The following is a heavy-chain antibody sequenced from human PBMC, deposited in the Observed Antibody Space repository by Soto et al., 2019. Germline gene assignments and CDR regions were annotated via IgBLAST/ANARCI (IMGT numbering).Heavy chain of an antibody. Sequence: PGGSLRLSCAASGFTFSSYAMHWVRQAPGKGLEWVAVISYDGSNKYYADSVKGRFTISRDNSKNTLYLQMNSLRAEDTAVYYCARETAYCSSTSCPGGVAFDIWGQGTMVTVSS. V-gene: IGHV3-30-3*01. D-gene: IGHD2-2*01. CDR2: ISYDGSNK. CDR1: GFTFSSYA. CDR3: ARETAYCSSTSCPGGVAFDI. J-gene: IGHJ3*02.